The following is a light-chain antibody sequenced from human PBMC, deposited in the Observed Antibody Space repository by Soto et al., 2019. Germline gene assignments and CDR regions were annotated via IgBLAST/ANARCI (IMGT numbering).Light chain of an antibody. CDR2: GNT. CDR3: QSYDTSLSGYV. J-gene: IGLJ1*01. Sequence: QSVLRQPASVAGAPGQGGSISCTGSNSNIGAGYDVHWHQQLPGTAPQLFIFGNTNRPSRVPDRFSGSKSGTSASLDITGLQAEDEADSFCQSYDTSLSGYVFGSPTKLTVL. V-gene: IGLV1-40*01. CDR1: NSNIGAGYD.